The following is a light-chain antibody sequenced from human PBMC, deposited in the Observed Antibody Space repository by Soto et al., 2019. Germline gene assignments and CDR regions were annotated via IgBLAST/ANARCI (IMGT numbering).Light chain of an antibody. CDR1: QSVSSSY. CDR3: QQLRMYPST. Sequence: EIVLTQSPGTLSLSPGERATLSCRASQSVSSSYLAWYQQKNGKAPRLLIYHASARATGIPARFRGMGSGTDFALPLTSLQAEDFATYYCQQLRMYPSTFGGGTKVDIK. V-gene: IGKV3-20*01. J-gene: IGKJ4*01. CDR2: HAS.